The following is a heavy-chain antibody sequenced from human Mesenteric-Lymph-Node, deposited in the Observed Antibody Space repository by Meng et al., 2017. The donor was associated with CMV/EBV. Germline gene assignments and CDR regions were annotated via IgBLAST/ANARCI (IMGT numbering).Heavy chain of an antibody. CDR3: AFYASGREYFDY. D-gene: IGHD3-10*01. CDR2: VYYSGST. V-gene: IGHV4-61*01. CDR1: GGPVSTTIYY. Sequence: SETLSLTCTVSGGPVSTTIYYWSWIRQSPGKGLEWIGYVYYSGSTNYNPSLKSRVTISVDTSKNQFSLTLSSVTAADTAVYYCAFYASGREYFDYWGQGTLVTVSS. J-gene: IGHJ4*02.